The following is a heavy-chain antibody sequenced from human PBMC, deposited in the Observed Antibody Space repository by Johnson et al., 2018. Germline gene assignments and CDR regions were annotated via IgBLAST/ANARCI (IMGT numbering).Heavy chain of an antibody. CDR1: GFTFSSYD. Sequence: VQLVESGGGLVQPGGSLRLSCAASGFTFSSYDMHWVRQATGKGLEWVSAIGTAGDTYYPGSVKGRFTISRENAKNSLYLQMNSLRAGDTAVYYCARAIPKGYYYYSYMDVWGKGTPVTVSS. CDR3: ARAIPKGYYYYSYMDV. CDR2: IGTAGDT. V-gene: IGHV3-13*01. J-gene: IGHJ6*03.